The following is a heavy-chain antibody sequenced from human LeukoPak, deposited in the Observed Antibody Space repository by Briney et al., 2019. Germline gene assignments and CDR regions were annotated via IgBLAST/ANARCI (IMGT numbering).Heavy chain of an antibody. CDR2: ISYDGSYK. CDR1: GFTFNNYP. CDR3: AREAPRGTSSNPYYFDS. V-gene: IGHV3-30*04. J-gene: IGHJ4*02. Sequence: GGSLRLSCAASGFTFNNYPMHWVRQAPGKGLEWVAIISYDGSYKYYSDSVKGRFTISRDNSKNTLYLQMNSLRGEDTAVYYCAREAPRGTSSNPYYFDSWGQGTLVTVSS. D-gene: IGHD6-6*01.